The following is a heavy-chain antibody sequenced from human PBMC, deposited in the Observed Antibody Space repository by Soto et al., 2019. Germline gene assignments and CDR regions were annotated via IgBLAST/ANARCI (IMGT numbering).Heavy chain of an antibody. CDR1: GFFFDNYA. CDR2: LSGNSDIV. CDR3: ARESEDLTSNFDY. Sequence: PGGSLRLSCVTSGFFFDNYAMHWVRQAPGKGPEWVSGLSGNSDIVAYADSVKGRFTISRDNAKNSLYLEMNSLRAEDTAVYYCARESEDLTSNFDYWGQGTLVTVSS. J-gene: IGHJ4*02. V-gene: IGHV3-9*01.